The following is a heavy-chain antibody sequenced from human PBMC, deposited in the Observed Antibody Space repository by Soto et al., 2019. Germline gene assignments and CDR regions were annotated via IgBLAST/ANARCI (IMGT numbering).Heavy chain of an antibody. CDR2: ISGGSAYI. Sequence: EVQLVESGGGLVKPGGSLRLSCVGPGFIFSSYYMNWVRQAPGKGLEWFSSISGGSAYIYYADSVKGRFTISRDNAKNSLYLEMNSLRVEDTAVYYCVRVWRLVGRYGMDVWGQGTTVTVSS. V-gene: IGHV3-21*02. D-gene: IGHD6-25*01. CDR1: GFIFSSYY. CDR3: VRVWRLVGRYGMDV. J-gene: IGHJ6*02.